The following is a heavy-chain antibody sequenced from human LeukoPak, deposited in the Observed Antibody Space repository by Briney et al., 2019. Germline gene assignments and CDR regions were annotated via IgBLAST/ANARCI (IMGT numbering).Heavy chain of an antibody. CDR1: GFTFSSYT. CDR2: IKQDGSEK. D-gene: IGHD3-16*01. V-gene: IGHV3-7*01. Sequence: PGGSLRLSCAASGFTFSSYTMSWVRQAPGEGLEWVANIKQDGSEKYYVDSVKGRFTISRDNAKNSLYLQMNSLRAEDTAVYYCASELTDYFDYWGQGTLVTVSS. CDR3: ASELTDYFDY. J-gene: IGHJ4*02.